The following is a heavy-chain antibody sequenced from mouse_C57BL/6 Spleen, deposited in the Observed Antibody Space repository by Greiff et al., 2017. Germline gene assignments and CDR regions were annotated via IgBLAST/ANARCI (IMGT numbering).Heavy chain of an antibody. CDR1: GYTFTSYW. CDR3: ARGDYYKAMDY. J-gene: IGHJ4*01. CDR2: IDPSDSYT. D-gene: IGHD1-1*01. Sequence: QVQLQQPGAELVRPGTSVKLSCKASGYTFTSYWMHWVKQRPGQGLEWIGVIDPSDSYTNYNQKFKGKATLTVDTSSSPAYMQLSSLTSEDSAVYYCARGDYYKAMDYWGQGTSVTVSS. V-gene: IGHV1-59*01.